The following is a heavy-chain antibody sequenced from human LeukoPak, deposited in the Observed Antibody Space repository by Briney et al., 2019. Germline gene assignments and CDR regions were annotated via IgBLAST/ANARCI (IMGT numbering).Heavy chain of an antibody. CDR2: ISWNSGSI. D-gene: IGHD3-16*01. Sequence: GGSLRLSCVASGFTFDDYVMHWVRQAPGKGLEWVSGISWNSGSIGYADSVKGRFTISRGNAKNSLYLQMNSLRAEDTALYYCAKDMGDYWGQGTLVTVSS. CDR3: AKDMGDY. CDR1: GFTFDDYV. V-gene: IGHV3-9*01. J-gene: IGHJ4*02.